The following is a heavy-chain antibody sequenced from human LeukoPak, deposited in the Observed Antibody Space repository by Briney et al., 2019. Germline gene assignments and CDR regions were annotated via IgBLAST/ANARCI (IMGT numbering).Heavy chain of an antibody. Sequence: GGSLRLSCAASGFTFSSYAMSWVRQAPGKGLEWVSAISSSGVNTYYADSVKGRFTISRDNSKNTLYLQMNSLRAEDTAVYYCAKDGVESVRTPRYFDLWGRGTLVTVSS. CDR2: ISSSGVNT. CDR3: AKDGVESVRTPRYFDL. CDR1: GFTFSSYA. D-gene: IGHD2-15*01. J-gene: IGHJ2*01. V-gene: IGHV3-23*01.